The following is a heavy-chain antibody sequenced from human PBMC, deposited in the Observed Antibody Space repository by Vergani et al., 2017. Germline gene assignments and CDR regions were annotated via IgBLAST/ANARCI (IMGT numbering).Heavy chain of an antibody. CDR3: ARDSPEMATILGANFDY. Sequence: VQLVESGGGVVQPGRSLRLSCAASGFTFSSYGMHWVRQAPGKGLEWVAVIWYDGSNKYYADSVKGRFTISRDNSKNTLYLQMNSLRAEDTAVYYCARDSPEMATILGANFDYWGQGTLVTVSS. J-gene: IGHJ4*02. CDR1: GFTFSSYG. V-gene: IGHV3-33*01. CDR2: IWYDGSNK. D-gene: IGHD5-24*01.